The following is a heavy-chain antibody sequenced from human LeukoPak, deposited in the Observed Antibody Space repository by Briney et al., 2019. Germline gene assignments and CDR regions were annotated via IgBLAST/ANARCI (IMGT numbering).Heavy chain of an antibody. V-gene: IGHV3-23*01. D-gene: IGHD1-26*01. Sequence: GGSLRLSCAASGFTFSSYAMGWVRQAPGKGLEWVSGITSGGGNTYYAASVKGRFTVSRDNSENILYLQLNSQRAEDTAVYYCAKFFVTAIATRDCFDYWGQGTLVTVSS. CDR1: GFTFSSYA. CDR3: AKFFVTAIATRDCFDY. CDR2: ITSGGGNT. J-gene: IGHJ4*02.